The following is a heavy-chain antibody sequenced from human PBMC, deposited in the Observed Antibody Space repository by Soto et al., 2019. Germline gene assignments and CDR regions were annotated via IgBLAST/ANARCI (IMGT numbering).Heavy chain of an antibody. CDR1: GFTFSNYA. V-gene: IGHV3-23*01. CDR3: ARLGYCNGNICYSDFDY. CDR2: ITGNGDST. D-gene: IGHD2-15*01. J-gene: IGHJ4*02. Sequence: EVQLLGSGGGLVQPGGSLRLTCAASGFTFSNYAMSWVRQAPGKGLEWVSAITGNGDSTYYADSVKGRFTISRDNSRDTLFLQMSSLRADDTAVYFCARLGYCNGNICYSDFDYWGQGTPVTVSS.